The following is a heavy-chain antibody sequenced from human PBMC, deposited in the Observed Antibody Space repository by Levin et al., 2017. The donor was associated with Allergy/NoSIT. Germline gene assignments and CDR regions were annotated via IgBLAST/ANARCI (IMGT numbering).Heavy chain of an antibody. CDR1: GFTFTNAW. D-gene: IGHD3-3*01. Sequence: GGSLRLSCEASGFTFTNAWMTWVRQAPGKGLEWVGRIKSQSDGGTTDYAAPVEGRFFIARDDSQNTLYLQMNSLKPEDTAIYYCTAWNNWFDPWGQGTLVTVSS. CDR3: TAWNNWFDP. CDR2: IKSQSDGGTT. V-gene: IGHV3-15*07. J-gene: IGHJ5*02.